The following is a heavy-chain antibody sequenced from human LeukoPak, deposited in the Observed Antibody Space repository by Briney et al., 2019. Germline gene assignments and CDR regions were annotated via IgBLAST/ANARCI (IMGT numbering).Heavy chain of an antibody. Sequence: SETLSLTCAVYGGSFSGYYWSWIRQPPGKGLEWIGEINHSGSTNYNPSLKSRVTISVDTSKNQFSLKLSSVTAADTAVYYCAKAWTSSSYPSHLFDYWGQGTLVTVSS. CDR3: AKAWTSSSYPSHLFDY. V-gene: IGHV4-34*01. CDR1: GGSFSGYY. J-gene: IGHJ4*02. D-gene: IGHD6-13*01. CDR2: INHSGST.